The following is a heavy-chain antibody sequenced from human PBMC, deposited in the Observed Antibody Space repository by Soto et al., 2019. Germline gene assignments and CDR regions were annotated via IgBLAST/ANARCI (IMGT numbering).Heavy chain of an antibody. CDR2: IYYSGFT. CDR3: ARKGDFWSGPGEFDP. V-gene: IGHV4-39*01. D-gene: IGHD3-3*01. Sequence: SETLSLTCTVSGGSISSGGYYWSWIRQHPGKGLEWIGSIYYSGFTYYNPSLKSRVTMSVDTSKNQFSLRLSSMTASDTALYYCARKGDFWSGPGEFDPWGQGTLVTVSS. CDR1: GGSISSGGYY. J-gene: IGHJ5*02.